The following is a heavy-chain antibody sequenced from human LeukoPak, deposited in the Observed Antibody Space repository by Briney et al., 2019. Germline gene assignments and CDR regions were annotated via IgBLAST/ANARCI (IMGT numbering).Heavy chain of an antibody. CDR3: AGKTWNY. Sequence: GGSLRLSCAASGFTFSSYTMSWVRQAPGKGLEWVASIKPDGSEQYYTDSLKGRFTISRDNVENSLHLQMSSLRVENTAMYYCAGKTWNYWGQGTLVTVSS. V-gene: IGHV3-7*01. J-gene: IGHJ4*02. D-gene: IGHD1-1*01. CDR2: IKPDGSEQ. CDR1: GFTFSSYT.